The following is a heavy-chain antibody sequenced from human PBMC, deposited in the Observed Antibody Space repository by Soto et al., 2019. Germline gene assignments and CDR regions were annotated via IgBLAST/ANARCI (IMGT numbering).Heavy chain of an antibody. Sequence: PSETLSLTCAVSGYSISSGYYWGCIRQPPGKGLDWIGSIYHSGSTYYNPSLKSRVTISVDTSKNQFSLKLSSVTAADTAVYYCARGDGGRELRFLEWLLYRSGSFDYWGQGTLVTVYS. J-gene: IGHJ4*02. CDR3: ARGDGGRELRFLEWLLYRSGSFDY. CDR1: GYSISSGYY. CDR2: IYHSGST. V-gene: IGHV4-38-2*01. D-gene: IGHD3-3*01.